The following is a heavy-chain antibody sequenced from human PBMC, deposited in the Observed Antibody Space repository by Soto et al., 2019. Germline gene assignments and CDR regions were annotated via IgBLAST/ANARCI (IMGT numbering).Heavy chain of an antibody. D-gene: IGHD3-9*01. CDR1: GGSISSGGYY. J-gene: IGHJ6*02. V-gene: IGHV4-31*03. Sequence: PSETLSLTCTVSGGSISSGGYYWRWIRQHPGKGLEWIGYIYYSGSTYYNPSLKSRVTISVDTSKNQFSLKLSSVTAADTAVCYCASLAYREYYDISRHYYYGMDVWGQGTTVTVSS. CDR2: IYYSGST. CDR3: ASLAYREYYDISRHYYYGMDV.